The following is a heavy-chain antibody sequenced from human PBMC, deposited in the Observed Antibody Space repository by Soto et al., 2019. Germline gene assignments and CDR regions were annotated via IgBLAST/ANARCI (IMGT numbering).Heavy chain of an antibody. Sequence: QITLKESGPTLVKPTQTLTLTCTFSGVSLSTSGVGVGWIRQPPGKALEWLALIYWDDDKRYSPSLKSRLTIPKDTSKHQVVLTMTNMDPVDTATYYCAHSDTAMVLFDYWCQGTLVTVSS. D-gene: IGHD5-18*01. CDR3: AHSDTAMVLFDY. V-gene: IGHV2-5*02. J-gene: IGHJ4*02. CDR1: GVSLSTSGVG. CDR2: IYWDDDK.